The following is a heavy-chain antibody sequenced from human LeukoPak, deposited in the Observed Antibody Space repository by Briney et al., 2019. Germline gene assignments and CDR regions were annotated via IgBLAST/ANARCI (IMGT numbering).Heavy chain of an antibody. CDR2: IKQDGSEK. J-gene: IGHJ4*02. CDR3: ARDAGIVGATMWFGY. CDR1: GFTFSSYW. D-gene: IGHD1-26*01. Sequence: PGGSLRLSCAASGFTFSSYWMSWVRQAPGKGLEWVANIKQDGSEKYYVDSVKGRFTISRDNAKNSLYLQMNSLKAEDTAVYYCARDAGIVGATMWFGYWGQGTLVTVSS. V-gene: IGHV3-7*01.